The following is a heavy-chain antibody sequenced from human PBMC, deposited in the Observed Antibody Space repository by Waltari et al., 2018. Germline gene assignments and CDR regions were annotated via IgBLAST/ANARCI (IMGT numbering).Heavy chain of an antibody. CDR1: GFTLSSFW. CDR2: MNRDGSET. J-gene: IGHJ3*02. D-gene: IGHD6-13*01. CDR3: ARLSSSWNEKGAFDI. Sequence: EVQLVESGGGLVQPGGSLRLYCGGPGFTLSSFWMSWVRQAPGKGLDWVANMNRDGSETYYVDSVKGRFTISRDNAKNSLYLEMNTLRVEDTAIYYCARLSSSWNEKGAFDIWGQGTMVTVSS. V-gene: IGHV3-7*01.